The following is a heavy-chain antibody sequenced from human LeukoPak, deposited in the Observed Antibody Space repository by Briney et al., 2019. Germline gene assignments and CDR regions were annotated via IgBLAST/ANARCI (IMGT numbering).Heavy chain of an antibody. D-gene: IGHD3-22*01. CDR3: AKTSAYYYDSSGLTPYYFDY. Sequence: SVKVSCKASGGTFSSYAISWVRQAPGQGLEWMGRIIPIFGTANYAQKFQGRVTITTDESTSTAYMELSSLRSEDTAVYYCAKTSAYYYDSSGLTPYYFDYRGQGTLVTVSS. CDR2: IIPIFGTA. V-gene: IGHV1-69*05. CDR1: GGTFSSYA. J-gene: IGHJ4*02.